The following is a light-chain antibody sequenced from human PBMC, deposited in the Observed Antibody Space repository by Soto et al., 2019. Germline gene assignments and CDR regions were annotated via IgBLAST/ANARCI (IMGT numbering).Light chain of an antibody. CDR1: QGISNY. V-gene: IGKV1-27*01. J-gene: IGKJ3*01. CDR2: AAS. CDR3: QNLDSAAFT. Sequence: DLQMTQSPSSLSASVGDRVTITCRASQGISNYLAWYQQRPGKVPKLLIYAASTLQSGVPSRFSGSGSGTDFTLTINSLLPEDVATYYCQNLDSAAFTFGPGTKVDIK.